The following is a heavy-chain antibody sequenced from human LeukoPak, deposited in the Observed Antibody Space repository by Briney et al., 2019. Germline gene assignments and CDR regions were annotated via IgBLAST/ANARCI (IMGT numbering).Heavy chain of an antibody. CDR1: GVTFSSYA. V-gene: IGHV3-23*01. D-gene: IGHD3-22*01. CDR3: AIQRVVSTGQFDY. CDR2: ISGSGGST. Sequence: GGSLRLSCAASGVTFSSYAMSWVRQAPGKGLEWVSAISGSGGSTYYADSVKGRFTISRDNSKNTLYLQMNSLRAEDTAVYYCAIQRVVSTGQFDYWGQGTLVTVSS. J-gene: IGHJ4*02.